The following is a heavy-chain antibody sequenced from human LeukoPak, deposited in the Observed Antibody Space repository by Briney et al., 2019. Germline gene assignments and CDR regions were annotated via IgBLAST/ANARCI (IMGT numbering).Heavy chain of an antibody. J-gene: IGHJ4*02. CDR1: GGSISSGGYY. V-gene: IGHV4-61*08. Sequence: SETLSLTCTVSGGSISSGGYYWSWIRQPPGKGLEWIGYIYYSGSTNYNPSLKSRVTISIDTSKNQFSLKLSSVTAADTAVYYCAGRYDPYYFDYWGQGTLVTVSS. CDR3: AGRYDPYYFDY. D-gene: IGHD3-16*01. CDR2: IYYSGST.